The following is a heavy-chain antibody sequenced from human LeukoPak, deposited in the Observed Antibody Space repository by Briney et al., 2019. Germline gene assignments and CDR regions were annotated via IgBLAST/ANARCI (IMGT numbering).Heavy chain of an antibody. Sequence: SETLSLTCTVSGGSISTITYYWGWIRQPPGKGLEWIGEINHSGSTNYNPSLKSRVTISVDTSKNQFSLKPSSVTAADTAVYYCARVPYGGKMKGHLYYYMDVWGKGTTVTVSS. D-gene: IGHD4-23*01. J-gene: IGHJ6*03. CDR3: ARVPYGGKMKGHLYYYMDV. CDR1: GGSISTITYY. CDR2: INHSGST. V-gene: IGHV4-39*07.